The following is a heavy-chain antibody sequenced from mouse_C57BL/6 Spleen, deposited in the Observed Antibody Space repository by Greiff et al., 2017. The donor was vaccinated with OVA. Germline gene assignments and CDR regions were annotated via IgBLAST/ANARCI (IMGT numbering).Heavy chain of an antibody. V-gene: IGHV1-26*01. CDR1: GYTFTDYY. CDR2: INPNNGGT. Sequence: EVQLQQSGPELVKPGASVKISCKASGYTFTDYYMNWVKQSHGKSLEWIGDINPNNGGTSYNQKFKGKATLTVDKSSSTAYMELRSLTSEDSAVYYCARCGVQAMDYWGQGTSVTVSS. D-gene: IGHD2-14*01. CDR3: ARCGVQAMDY. J-gene: IGHJ4*01.